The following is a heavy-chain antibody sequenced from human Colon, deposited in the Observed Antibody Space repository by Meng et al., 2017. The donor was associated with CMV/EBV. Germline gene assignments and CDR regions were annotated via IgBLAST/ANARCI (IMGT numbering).Heavy chain of an antibody. Sequence: SQTLSLTCAISGDSLSRNGAAWNWTRQSPSRGLEWLGRTYYMSKWYNDYALSVKSRITINPDTSKNQFSLQLNSVTPEDTAVYYCARVLLWFGGGRYYGMDVWGQGTTVTVSS. CDR1: GDSLSRNGAA. V-gene: IGHV6-1*01. J-gene: IGHJ6*02. CDR2: TYYMSKWYN. CDR3: ARVLLWFGGGRYYGMDV. D-gene: IGHD3-10*01.